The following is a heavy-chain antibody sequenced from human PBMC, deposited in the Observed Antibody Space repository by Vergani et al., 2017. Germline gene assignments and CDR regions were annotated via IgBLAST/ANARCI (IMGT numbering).Heavy chain of an antibody. V-gene: IGHV4-31*03. Sequence: QVQLQESGPGLVKPSQTLSLTCTVSGHSISRGGYYWNWIRQHPGKGLEWIGYIYYSGSTNYNSSLKSRVSMSVDTSKNQFSLKLSSVTAADTAVYYCARRTTMVRGVLEIARYYFDYWGQGTLVTVSS. J-gene: IGHJ4*02. CDR2: IYYSGST. CDR3: ARRTTMVRGVLEIARYYFDY. D-gene: IGHD3-10*01. CDR1: GHSISRGGYY.